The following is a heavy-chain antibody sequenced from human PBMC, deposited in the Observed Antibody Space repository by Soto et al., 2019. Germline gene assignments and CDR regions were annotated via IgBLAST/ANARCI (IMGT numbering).Heavy chain of an antibody. J-gene: IGHJ1*01. CDR2: INAGNGNT. D-gene: IGHD3-22*01. V-gene: IGHV1-3*01. Sequence: SVQVSCKASGYTFTSYAMHWVRQAPGQRLEWMGWINAGNGNTKYSQKFQGRVTITRDTSASTAYMELSSLRSEDTAVYYCARPCGLLVIPPLLFASCGQGTLVTVSA. CDR3: ARPCGLLVIPPLLFAS. CDR1: GYTFTSYA.